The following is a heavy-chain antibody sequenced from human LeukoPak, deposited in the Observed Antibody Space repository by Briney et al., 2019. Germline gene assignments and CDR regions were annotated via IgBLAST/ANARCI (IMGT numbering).Heavy chain of an antibody. J-gene: IGHJ4*02. CDR2: TGGSGGST. V-gene: IGHV3-23*01. D-gene: IGHD3-16*01. CDR3: AKQLQGGRTFEF. Sequence: PGGSLRLSCAASGFTFSSSAMSWVRQAPGKGLEWVSETGGSGGSTYTFYPASVKGRFTISRDNSKNALYLEMNSLRAEDTAVYHCAKQLQGGRTFEFWGQGTLVTVSS. CDR1: GFTFSSSA.